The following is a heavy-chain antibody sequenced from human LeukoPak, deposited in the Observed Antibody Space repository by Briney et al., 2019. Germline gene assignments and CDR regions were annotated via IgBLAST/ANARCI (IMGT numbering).Heavy chain of an antibody. J-gene: IGHJ3*02. CDR2: ISSCGSTI. Sequence: GGSLRLSCAASGFTFSSYEMNWVRQAPGKGLEWVSYISSCGSTIYYADSVKGRFTISRDNAKNSLYLQMNSLRAEDTAVYYCARVPNYYDSSGYYLGDAFDIWGQGTMVTVSS. CDR1: GFTFSSYE. CDR3: ARVPNYYDSSGYYLGDAFDI. D-gene: IGHD3-22*01. V-gene: IGHV3-48*03.